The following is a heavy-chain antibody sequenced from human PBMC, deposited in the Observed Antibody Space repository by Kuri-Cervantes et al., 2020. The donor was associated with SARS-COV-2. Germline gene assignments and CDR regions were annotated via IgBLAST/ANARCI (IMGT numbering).Heavy chain of an antibody. Sequence: GESLKISCAASGFTFSGHWIHWVRQASGKGLEWVGRIRSKANSYATAYAASVKGRFTISRDDSKNTAYLQMNSLKAEDTAVYYCTSGRVTMVRGVIKNYYGMDVWGQGTTVTVSS. J-gene: IGHJ6*02. CDR2: IRSKANSYAT. D-gene: IGHD3-10*01. CDR1: GFTFSGHW. V-gene: IGHV3-73*01. CDR3: TSGRVTMVRGVIKNYYGMDV.